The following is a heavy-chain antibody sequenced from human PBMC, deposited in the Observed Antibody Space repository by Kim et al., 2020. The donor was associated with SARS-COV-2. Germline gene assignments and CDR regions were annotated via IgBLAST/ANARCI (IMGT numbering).Heavy chain of an antibody. Sequence: SETLSLTCTVSGYSISSGYYWGWIRQPPGKGLELIGSIYHSGSTYYNPSLKSRVTISVDTSKNQFSLKLSSVTAADTAVYYCARGGIYYGSDNWGQGTLVTVSS. CDR3: ARGGIYYGSDN. V-gene: IGHV4-38-2*02. CDR1: GYSISSGYY. J-gene: IGHJ4*02. CDR2: IYHSGST. D-gene: IGHD3-10*01.